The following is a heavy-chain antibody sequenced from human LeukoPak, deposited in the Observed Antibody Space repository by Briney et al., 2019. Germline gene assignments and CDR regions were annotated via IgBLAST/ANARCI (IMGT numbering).Heavy chain of an antibody. D-gene: IGHD3-22*01. CDR2: IYYSGST. J-gene: IGHJ3*02. CDR3: ARGDPAWDYDTSSYYPDAFDI. Sequence: SETLSLTCTVSGGSITSHYCNWIRQPPGKGLEWIGYIYYSGSTNYNPSLGSRVTISVDTSKNQFSLKLRSVTAADTAVYYCARGDPAWDYDTSSYYPDAFDIWGQGTMVTVSS. CDR1: GGSITSHY. V-gene: IGHV4-59*11.